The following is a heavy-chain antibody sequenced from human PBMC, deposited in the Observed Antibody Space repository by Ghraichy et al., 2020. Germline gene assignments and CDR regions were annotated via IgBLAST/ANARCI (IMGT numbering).Heavy chain of an antibody. V-gene: IGHV4-59*01. Sequence: SETLSLTCAVSGHSITTYSWIWIRQPPGKGLEWIGYISYNEGTTYNPSLRSRITISLDTSKNQFSLTMDSMTAADTAYYYCASGISPGAADFWVQGTLVTVAT. CDR1: GHSITTYS. CDR3: ASGISPGAADF. D-gene: IGHD1-26*01. J-gene: IGHJ4*02. CDR2: ISYNEGT.